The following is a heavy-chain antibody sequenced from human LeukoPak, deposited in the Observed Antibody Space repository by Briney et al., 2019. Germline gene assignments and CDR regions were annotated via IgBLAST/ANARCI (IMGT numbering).Heavy chain of an antibody. D-gene: IGHD5-18*01. J-gene: IGHJ4*02. CDR3: TRVPGYSYGLDY. Sequence: PRRSLRLSCTASGFTFGDYAMSWVRQAPGKGLEWVGFIRSKAYGGTTEYAASVKGRFTISRDDSKSIAYLQMNSLKTEDTAVYYCTRVPGYSYGLDYWGQGTLVTVSS. CDR2: IRSKAYGGTT. CDR1: GFTFGDYA. V-gene: IGHV3-49*04.